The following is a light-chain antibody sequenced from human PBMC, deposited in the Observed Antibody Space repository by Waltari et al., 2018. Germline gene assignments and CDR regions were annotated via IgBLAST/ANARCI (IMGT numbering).Light chain of an antibody. V-gene: IGLV2-14*03. Sequence: QSALTQPASVSGSPGQSITISCTGTGSDVGGYNYVSWYQHHPGKAPKPMVDDGRKRPSGVSNRFSGSKSGNTASLTISGLQAEDEADYYCNSYTSSSTRVFGTGTKVTVL. CDR3: NSYTSSSTRV. CDR1: GSDVGGYNY. CDR2: DGR. J-gene: IGLJ1*01.